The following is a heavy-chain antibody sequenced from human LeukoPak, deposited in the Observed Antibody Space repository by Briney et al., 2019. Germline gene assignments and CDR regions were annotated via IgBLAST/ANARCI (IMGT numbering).Heavy chain of an antibody. D-gene: IGHD1-26*01. CDR3: ARGPSLGAQLDY. Sequence: SETLSLTCAVSGASISSNNWWTWVRQAPGKGLEWIGEIYHYGTTNYNPSLKVQVTRSVDKSKNQFSLKFNSVTDADTAVCYCARGPSLGAQLDYWGQRTLVTVSS. J-gene: IGHJ4*02. CDR1: GASISSNNW. CDR2: IYHYGTT. V-gene: IGHV4-4*02.